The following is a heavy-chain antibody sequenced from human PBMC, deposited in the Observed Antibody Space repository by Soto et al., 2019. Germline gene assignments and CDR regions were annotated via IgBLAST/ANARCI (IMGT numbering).Heavy chain of an antibody. CDR1: GDPMSRYY. CDR3: ARNPRDLWNGYYFDY. V-gene: IGHV4-59*01. J-gene: IGHJ4*02. D-gene: IGHD3-3*01. CDR2: NHYAGST. Sequence: SVSLSLTCTVSGDPMSRYYWNWIRPTPEKRLPWFAFNHYAGSTSYMPYLERRVTISLDASSSRFSLQLSSVTSADTAFYHCARNPRDLWNGYYFDYCGQGXLVTVYS.